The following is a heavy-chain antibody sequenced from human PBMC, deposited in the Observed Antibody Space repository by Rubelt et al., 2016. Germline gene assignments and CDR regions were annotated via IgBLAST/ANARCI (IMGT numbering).Heavy chain of an antibody. V-gene: IGHV5-51*01. CDR2: IYPGDSDT. J-gene: IGHJ3*02. Sequence: EVQLVQSGAEVKKPGESLKISCKGSGYSFTTYWIGWVRQMPGKGLECMGIIYPGDSDTRYRPSFQGQVTSSAEKSSSTAYLQWSSLKASDTAMYYCARLRGSPQGAAFDIWGQGTMVTVSS. D-gene: IGHD1-26*01. CDR1: GYSFTTYW. CDR3: ARLRGSPQGAAFDI.